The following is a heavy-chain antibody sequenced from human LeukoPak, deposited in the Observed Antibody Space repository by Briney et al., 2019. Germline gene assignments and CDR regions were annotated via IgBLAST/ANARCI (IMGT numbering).Heavy chain of an antibody. J-gene: IGHJ5*02. CDR1: GFTFSRYA. D-gene: IGHD2-15*01. V-gene: IGHV3-30-3*01. CDR3: ARERPLGYCSGGSCYEFDP. Sequence: GGSLRLSCAASGFTFSRYAMHGVRQAAGKVLEGGAVISYDGSNKYYADSVKGRFTISRDISKNTMYLQMNSLRAEDTAVYYCARERPLGYCSGGSCYEFDPWGQGTLVTVSS. CDR2: ISYDGSNK.